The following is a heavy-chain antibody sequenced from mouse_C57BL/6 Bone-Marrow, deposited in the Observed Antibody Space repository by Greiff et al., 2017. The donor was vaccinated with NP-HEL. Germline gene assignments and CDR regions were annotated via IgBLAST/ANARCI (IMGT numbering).Heavy chain of an antibody. CDR1: GYTFTSYW. D-gene: IGHD2-4*01. V-gene: IGHV1-72*01. CDR2: IDPNSGGT. J-gene: IGHJ3*01. CDR3: ARPEGLRRGSWFAY. Sequence: QVQLQQPGAELVKPGASVKLSCKASGYTFTSYWMHWVKQRPGQGLEWIGRIDPNSGGTKYNEKFKSKATLTVDKPSSTAYMQLSSLTSEDSAVYYCARPEGLRRGSWFAYWGQGTLVTVSA.